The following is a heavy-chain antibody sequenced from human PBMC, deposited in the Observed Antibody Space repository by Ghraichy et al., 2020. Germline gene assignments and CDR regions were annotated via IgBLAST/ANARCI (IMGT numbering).Heavy chain of an antibody. CDR3: ARVTMGTIFGVVIGDYFDY. D-gene: IGHD3-3*01. J-gene: IGHJ4*02. V-gene: IGHV4-31*03. Sequence: SETLSLTCTVSGGSISSGGYYWSWIRQHPGKGLEWIGYIYYSGSTYYNPSLKSRVTISVDTSKNQFSLKLSSVTAADTAVYYCARVTMGTIFGVVIGDYFDYWGQGTLVTVSS. CDR1: GGSISSGGYY. CDR2: IYYSGST.